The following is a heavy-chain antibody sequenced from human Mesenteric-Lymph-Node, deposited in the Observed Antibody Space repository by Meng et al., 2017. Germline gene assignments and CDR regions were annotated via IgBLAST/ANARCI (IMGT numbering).Heavy chain of an antibody. CDR2: ISSSSSYI. V-gene: IGHV3-21*01. Sequence: GSLKISCAASGFSFSSYTMNWVRQAPGKGLEWVSSISSSSSYIYYADSVQGRFTISRDNAKNSLYLQMNSLRVEDTGVYYCARDIIWGQGTLVTVSS. CDR1: GFSFSSYT. J-gene: IGHJ4*02. CDR3: ARDII.